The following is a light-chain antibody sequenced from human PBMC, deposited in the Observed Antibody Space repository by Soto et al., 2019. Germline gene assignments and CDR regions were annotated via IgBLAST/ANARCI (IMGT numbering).Light chain of an antibody. CDR2: LAS. CDR1: QDIGTW. CDR3: QQADSFPFT. V-gene: IGKV1-12*01. J-gene: IGKJ3*01. Sequence: DIQLTQSPSSVSASVGDRVTITCRASQDIGTWLAWYQQKPGKAPKLLIYLASNLQSGVTSRFSGAGSGTDFNLTITSLQPEDFATYHCQQADSFPFTFGPGTKVDFK.